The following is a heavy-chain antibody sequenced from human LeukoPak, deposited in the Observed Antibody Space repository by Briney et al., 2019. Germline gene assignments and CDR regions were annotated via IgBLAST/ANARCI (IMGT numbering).Heavy chain of an antibody. CDR2: VSYMGTT. Sequence: PSETLSLTCTVSGGSVSNHFWTWIRQPPGKGPEWIGYVSYMGTTNSNPSLRSRVTISIDPSKNQFSLKLTSVTAADTAMYYCARSYCNGRGCYDHWGQGTLVTVSS. J-gene: IGHJ4*02. CDR3: ARSYCNGRGCYDH. D-gene: IGHD2-15*01. CDR1: GGSVSNHF. V-gene: IGHV4-59*02.